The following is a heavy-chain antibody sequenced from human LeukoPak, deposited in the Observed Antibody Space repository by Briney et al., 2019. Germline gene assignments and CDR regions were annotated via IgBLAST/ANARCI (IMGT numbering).Heavy chain of an antibody. CDR1: GFTFSSYW. Sequence: PGGSLRLSCAASGFTFSSYWMSWVRQAPGKGLEWVSAISGSGGSTYYADSVKGRFTISRDNSKNTLYLQMNSLRAEDTAVYYCAKGMYYYDSSGYRYSFDYWGQGTLVTVSS. CDR3: AKGMYYYDSSGYRYSFDY. D-gene: IGHD3-22*01. CDR2: ISGSGGST. J-gene: IGHJ4*02. V-gene: IGHV3-23*01.